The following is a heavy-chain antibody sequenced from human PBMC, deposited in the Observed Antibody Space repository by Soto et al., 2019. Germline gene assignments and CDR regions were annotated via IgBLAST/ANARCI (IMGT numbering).Heavy chain of an antibody. CDR1: GGSISSSSYY. CDR2: IYYSGST. CDR3: ARHVNPMAAAGHNWFDP. D-gene: IGHD6-13*01. V-gene: IGHV4-39*01. J-gene: IGHJ5*02. Sequence: TSETLSLTCTVSGGSISSSSYYWGWIRQPPGKGLEWIGSIYYSGSTYYNPSLKSRVTISVDTSKNQFSLKLSSVTAADTAVYYCARHVNPMAAAGHNWFDPWGQGTLVTVSS.